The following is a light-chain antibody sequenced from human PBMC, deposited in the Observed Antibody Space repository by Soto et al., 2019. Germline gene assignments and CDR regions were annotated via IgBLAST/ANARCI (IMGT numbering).Light chain of an antibody. CDR1: QGISSY. V-gene: IGKV1-8*01. Sequence: AIRMTQSPSSLSAYTGDSATITCRPSQGISSYLAWYQQKPGKAPKLLIYAASTLQSGVPSRFSGSGSGTDFTLTISCLQSEDFATYYCQQYYSYPLTFGGGTKVDIK. CDR2: AAS. J-gene: IGKJ4*01. CDR3: QQYYSYPLT.